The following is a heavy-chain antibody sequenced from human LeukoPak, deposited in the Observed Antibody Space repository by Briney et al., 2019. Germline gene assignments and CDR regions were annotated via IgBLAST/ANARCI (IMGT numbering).Heavy chain of an antibody. CDR2: IYSGGST. V-gene: IGHV3-66*01. J-gene: IGHJ4*02. D-gene: IGHD6-19*01. CDR1: GFIVSGNY. Sequence: GGSLRLSCAASGFIVSGNYMSWVRQAPGKGLEWVSVIYSGGSTHYADSVKGRFTISRDNSKNTLYLQMNSLRAEDTSVYYCARGRNSGWYEFVGQFDYWGQGTLVTVSS. CDR3: ARGRNSGWYEFVGQFDY.